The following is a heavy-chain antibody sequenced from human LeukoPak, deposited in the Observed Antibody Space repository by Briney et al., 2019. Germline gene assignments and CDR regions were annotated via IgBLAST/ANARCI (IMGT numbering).Heavy chain of an antibody. CDR2: IRHSGGT. J-gene: IGHJ6*02. V-gene: IGHV4-34*01. D-gene: IGHD3-16*01. Sequence: PGGSLRLSCAPSGFTFSYYSMNWVRQPPGKGREWIGEIRHSGGTYYNPSHKSRVTISIDKSRNQFSLKLTSVAAADTAVYYCARPYDGPYDMDVWGQGATVTVSS. CDR3: ARPYDGPYDMDV. CDR1: GFTFSYYS.